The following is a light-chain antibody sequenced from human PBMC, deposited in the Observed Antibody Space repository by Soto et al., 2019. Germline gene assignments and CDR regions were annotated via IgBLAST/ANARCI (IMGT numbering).Light chain of an antibody. CDR2: DVA. Sequence: QSALTQPASVSGSPGQTVTISCTGTSADIGAFNYVSWYQLQPTKAPKLLIFDVADRPSGISSRFSGSKSGNTASLTISGLQPEDEAHYYCSSYATTNTVLFGGGTKLTVL. CDR3: SSYATTNTVL. V-gene: IGLV2-14*03. CDR1: SADIGAFNY. J-gene: IGLJ2*01.